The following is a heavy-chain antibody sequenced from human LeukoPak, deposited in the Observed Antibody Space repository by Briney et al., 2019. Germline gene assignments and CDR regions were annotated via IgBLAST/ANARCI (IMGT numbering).Heavy chain of an antibody. CDR1: GYTFTGYY. Sequence: ASVKVSCKASGYTFTGYYIHWLRQGPGQGPEWMGWINPNTGGTNYAQKFQGRVTMTRDTSINTAYMDLSTLRSDDTAVYYCARPTRYNWIYDAFDIWGQGTMVTVSS. D-gene: IGHD1-7*01. CDR3: ARPTRYNWIYDAFDI. J-gene: IGHJ3*02. CDR2: INPNTGGT. V-gene: IGHV1-2*02.